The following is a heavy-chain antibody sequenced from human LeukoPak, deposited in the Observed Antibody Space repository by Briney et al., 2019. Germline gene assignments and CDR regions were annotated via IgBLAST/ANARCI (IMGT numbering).Heavy chain of an antibody. V-gene: IGHV4-31*03. CDR3: ARAHSVVGLVIQGYYYMDV. D-gene: IGHD3/OR15-3a*01. J-gene: IGHJ6*03. Sequence: KPSETLSLTCTVSGGSVSSDDYYWSWIRQHPGKGLEWIGYISYSGSSYYSPSLESRITISVDTSKNQFSLKVSSVNDADTAVYFCARAHSVVGLVIQGYYYMDVWGKGTTVTVSS. CDR1: GGSVSSDDYY. CDR2: ISYSGSS.